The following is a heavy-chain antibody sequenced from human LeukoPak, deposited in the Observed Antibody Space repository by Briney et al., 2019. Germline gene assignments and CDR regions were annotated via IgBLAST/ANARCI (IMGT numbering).Heavy chain of an antibody. CDR2: IYYSGST. J-gene: IGHJ6*02. CDR1: GGSISSYY. V-gene: IGHV4-59*01. Sequence: SETLSLTCTVSGGSISSYYWSWIRQPPGKGLEWIGYIYYSGSTNYSPSLKSRVTISVDTSKNQFSLKLSSVTAADTAVYYCARADYDFWSGYRYYGMDVWGQGTTVTVSS. CDR3: ARADYDFWSGYRYYGMDV. D-gene: IGHD3-3*01.